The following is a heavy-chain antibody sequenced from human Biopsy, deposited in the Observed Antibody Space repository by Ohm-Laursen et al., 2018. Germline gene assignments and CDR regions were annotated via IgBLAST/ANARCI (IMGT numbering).Heavy chain of an antibody. CDR2: INHSGST. CDR3: ARGRLRAVARFDY. D-gene: IGHD6-19*01. V-gene: IGHV4-34*01. Sequence: SETLSLTCAVYGGSFSGYYWSWIRQPPGKGLEWIGEINHSGSTNYNPSLKSRVTISVDTSKNHFSLKLSSVTAADTAVYYCARGRLRAVARFDYWGQGTLVTVSS. J-gene: IGHJ4*02. CDR1: GGSFSGYY.